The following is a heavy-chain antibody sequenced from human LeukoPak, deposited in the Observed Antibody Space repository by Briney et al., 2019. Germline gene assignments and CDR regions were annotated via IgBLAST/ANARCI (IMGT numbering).Heavy chain of an antibody. CDR3: ARKVIEVAYYDY. D-gene: IGHD6-19*01. J-gene: IGHJ4*02. V-gene: IGHV3-74*01. Sequence: GGSLRLSCAASGFTFSGYWMHWVRRAPGKGLVWVSRINSDGSTTSYADSVKGRFTISRDNAKNTLYLQMNSLRAEDTAAYYCARKVIEVAYYDYWGQGTLVTVSS. CDR1: GFTFSGYW. CDR2: INSDGSTT.